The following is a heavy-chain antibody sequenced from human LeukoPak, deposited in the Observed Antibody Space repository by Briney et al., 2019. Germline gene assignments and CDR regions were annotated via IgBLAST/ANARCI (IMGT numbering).Heavy chain of an antibody. Sequence: SETLSLTCTVSGGSISSYYWSWLRQPPGKGLEWIGYIYYSGRTNYNPSLKSRVTISVDTSKNQFSLKLSSVTAADTAVYYCARLSRSSSFDLNDYYYNGMDVWGQGTTVTVSS. CDR1: GGSISSYY. D-gene: IGHD6-13*01. J-gene: IGHJ6*02. CDR2: IYYSGRT. CDR3: ARLSRSSSFDLNDYYYNGMDV. V-gene: IGHV4-59*08.